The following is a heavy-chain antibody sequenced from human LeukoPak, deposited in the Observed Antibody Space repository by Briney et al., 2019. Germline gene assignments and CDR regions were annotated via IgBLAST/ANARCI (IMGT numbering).Heavy chain of an antibody. CDR1: GFTVSSNY. J-gene: IGHJ4*02. CDR3: ARVRVVVPADGGPSDY. V-gene: IGHV3-66*01. D-gene: IGHD2-2*01. CDR2: IYSGGST. Sequence: GGSLRLSCAASGFTVSSNYMSWVRQAPGKGLEWVSVIYSGGSTYYADSVKGRFTTSRDNSKNTLYLQMNSLRAEDTAVYHCARVRVVVPADGGPSDYWGQGTLVTVSS.